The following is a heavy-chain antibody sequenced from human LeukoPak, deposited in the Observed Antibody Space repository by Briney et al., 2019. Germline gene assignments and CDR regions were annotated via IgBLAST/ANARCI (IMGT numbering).Heavy chain of an antibody. CDR1: GYTFINYG. CDR3: VRGRRAATILGGLDY. Sequence: GASVNVSCKASGYTFINYGISWVRQAPGQGLEWMGWISAYTGNTNYAQKFQGRVTMTTDTSASTAYMELRSLRSDDTAVFYCVRGRRAATILGGLDYWGQGTLVTVSS. D-gene: IGHD5-12*01. V-gene: IGHV1-18*01. J-gene: IGHJ4*02. CDR2: ISAYTGNT.